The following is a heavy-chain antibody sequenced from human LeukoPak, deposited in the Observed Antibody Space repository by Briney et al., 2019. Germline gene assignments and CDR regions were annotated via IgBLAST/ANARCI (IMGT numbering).Heavy chain of an antibody. V-gene: IGHV3-30*04. D-gene: IGHD6-13*01. CDR1: GFTFSSYA. Sequence: PGGSLRLSCAASGFTFSSYAMHWVRQAPGKGLEWVAVISYDGSNKYYADSVKGRFTISRDNSKNTLYLQVNSLRAEDTAVYYCAREGLGSSWPSSYYYYYMDVWGKGTTVTVSS. J-gene: IGHJ6*03. CDR2: ISYDGSNK. CDR3: AREGLGSSWPSSYYYYYMDV.